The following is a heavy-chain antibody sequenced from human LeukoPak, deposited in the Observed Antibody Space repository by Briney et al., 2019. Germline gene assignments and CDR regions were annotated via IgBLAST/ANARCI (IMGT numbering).Heavy chain of an antibody. Sequence: GGSLRLSCAASGFTFSTYAMSWVRQAPGKGLEWVSAIGRSAGSTYYADSVKGRFTISRDNARNTLFLQMNSLRVEDTAVYYWARDRGSTNWFHPWGQGTLVTVSS. CDR1: GFTFSTYA. D-gene: IGHD1-26*01. CDR2: IGRSAGST. CDR3: ARDRGSTNWFHP. J-gene: IGHJ5*02. V-gene: IGHV3-23*01.